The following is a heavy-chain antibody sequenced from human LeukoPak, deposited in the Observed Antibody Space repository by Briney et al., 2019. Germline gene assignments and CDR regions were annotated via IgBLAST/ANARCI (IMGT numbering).Heavy chain of an antibody. D-gene: IGHD2-2*01. CDR3: ASLYCSSTSCPNDY. CDR2: ITPIFGTA. Sequence: ASVKVSCKASGGTFSSYANSWVRQAPGQGLEWMGGITPIFGTANYAQKFQGRVTITADKSTSTAYMELSSLRSEDTAVYYCASLYCSSTSCPNDYWGQGTLVTVSS. J-gene: IGHJ4*02. CDR1: GGTFSSYA. V-gene: IGHV1-69*06.